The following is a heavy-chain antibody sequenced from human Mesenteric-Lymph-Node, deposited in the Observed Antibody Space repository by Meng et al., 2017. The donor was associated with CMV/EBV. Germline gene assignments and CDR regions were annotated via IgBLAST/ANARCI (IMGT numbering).Heavy chain of an antibody. V-gene: IGHV3-74*01. CDR2: INRDGSST. Sequence: GESLKISCEASGFTFSNYWMHWVRQAPGRGLVWVSRINRDGSSTNYADSVKGRFTISRDNTKNTLFLQMNSLRVEETAVYYCAGGLDNNYEDYWGQGALVTVSS. CDR3: AGGLDNNYEDY. CDR1: GFTFSNYW. D-gene: IGHD4-11*01. J-gene: IGHJ4*02.